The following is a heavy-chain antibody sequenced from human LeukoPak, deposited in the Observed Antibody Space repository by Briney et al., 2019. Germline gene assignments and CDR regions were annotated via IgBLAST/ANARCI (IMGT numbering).Heavy chain of an antibody. D-gene: IGHD2-2*01. Sequence: QSGGSLRLSCAASGFRFSSYAMSWVRQAPGKGLEWVSAISGSGVSTYYADSVKGRFTISRDNSKNTLYLQMNSLRAEDTAVYYCAFDFVVPGNWFDPWGQGTLVTVSS. CDR3: AFDFVVPGNWFDP. J-gene: IGHJ5*02. V-gene: IGHV3-23*01. CDR1: GFRFSSYA. CDR2: ISGSGVST.